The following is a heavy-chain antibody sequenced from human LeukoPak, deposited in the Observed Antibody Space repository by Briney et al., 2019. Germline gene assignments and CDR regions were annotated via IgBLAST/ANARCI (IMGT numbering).Heavy chain of an antibody. CDR2: FHAGNGNT. CDR3: ARMTTVVTGAFDI. D-gene: IGHD4-23*01. J-gene: IGHJ3*02. Sequence: ASVKVSCKASGYTFTSYAMNWVRQAPGQRLEWMAWFHAGNGNTKYSQKFQGRLTITRDTSTSTAYMELRSLRSDDTAVYYCARMTTVVTGAFDIWGQGTMVTVSS. CDR1: GYTFTSYA. V-gene: IGHV1-3*01.